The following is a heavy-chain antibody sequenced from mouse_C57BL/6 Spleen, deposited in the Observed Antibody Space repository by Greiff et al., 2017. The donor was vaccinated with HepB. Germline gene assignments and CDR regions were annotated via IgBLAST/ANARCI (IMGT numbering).Heavy chain of an antibody. CDR2: INPNNGGT. CDR1: GYTFTDYN. Sequence: DVQLVESGPELVKPGASVKIPCKASGYTFTDYNMDWVKQSHGKSLEWIGDINPNNGGTIYNQKFKGKATLTVDKSSSTAYMELRSLTSEDTAVYYCARCGYYAMDYWGQGTSVTVSS. CDR3: ARCGYYAMDY. J-gene: IGHJ4*01. V-gene: IGHV1-18*01.